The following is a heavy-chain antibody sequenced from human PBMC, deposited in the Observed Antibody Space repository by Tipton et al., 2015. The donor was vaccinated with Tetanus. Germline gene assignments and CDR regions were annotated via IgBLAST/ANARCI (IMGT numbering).Heavy chain of an antibody. D-gene: IGHD3-3*01. CDR1: GGSISSYY. Sequence: TLSLTCTVSGGSISSYYWTWIRQPPGRGLEWIGYASYSGSSNYNPSLKGRVIISIDASKNQFSLKLSSVAAADTAVYYCARAYDFWSGHLDFWGQGTLVTVSS. J-gene: IGHJ4*02. CDR2: ASYSGSS. V-gene: IGHV4-59*01. CDR3: ARAYDFWSGHLDF.